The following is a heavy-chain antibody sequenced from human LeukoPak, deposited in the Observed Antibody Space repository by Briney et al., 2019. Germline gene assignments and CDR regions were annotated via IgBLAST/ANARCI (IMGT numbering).Heavy chain of an antibody. D-gene: IGHD1-14*01. J-gene: IGHJ3*01. CDR1: GLTVSSND. CDR3: TKSGPPDPY. CDR2: IYSGDNT. Sequence: GGSLRLSCAASGLTVSSNDMNWVRQAPGKGLEWVSFIYSGDNTFYADSVKGRFTISRDNAKNTLYLQMDSLRAEDTAMYYCTKSGPPDPYWGQGTMVTVSS. V-gene: IGHV3-53*01.